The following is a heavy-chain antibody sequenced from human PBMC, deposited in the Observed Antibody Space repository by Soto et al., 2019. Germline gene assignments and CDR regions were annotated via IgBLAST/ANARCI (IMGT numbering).Heavy chain of an antibody. J-gene: IGHJ4*02. CDR3: AKDHGYCSGGSCPAFDS. Sequence: GGSLSLSCAASGVRFSSFSMSWVRQAPGKGLEWVSSVSGSGDSIKYADSVKGRFTISRDRSKNTLYLQMNSLRAEDTAVYYCAKDHGYCSGGSCPAFDSWGQGMLVTVSS. CDR1: GVRFSSFS. V-gene: IGHV3-23*01. CDR2: VSGSGDSI. D-gene: IGHD2-15*01.